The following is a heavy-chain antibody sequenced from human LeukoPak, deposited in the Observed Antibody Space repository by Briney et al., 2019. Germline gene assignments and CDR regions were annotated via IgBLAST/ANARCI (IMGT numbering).Heavy chain of an antibody. CDR2: IYSDNT. D-gene: IGHD1-26*01. CDR3: AKGRSGSYYPDRSAFDI. Sequence: PGGSLTLSCTVSGFTVSSNSMSWVRQAPGKGLEWVSFIYSDNTHYSDSVKGRFTISRDNSKNTLYLQMNSLRAEDTALYYCAKGRSGSYYPDRSAFDIWGQGTMVTVSS. CDR1: GFTVSSNS. J-gene: IGHJ3*02. V-gene: IGHV3-66*03.